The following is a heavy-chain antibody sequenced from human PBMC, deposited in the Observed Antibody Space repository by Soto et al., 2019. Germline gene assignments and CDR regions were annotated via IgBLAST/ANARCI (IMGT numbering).Heavy chain of an antibody. Sequence: EVQLVESGGGLVKPGGSLRLSCAASGFTFSSYSMNWVRQAPGKGLEWVSSISSSSSYIYYADSVKGRFTISRDNAKNSLYLQMNRLRAEDTAVYYCARDLGLLGLAAFDIWGQGTMVTVSS. J-gene: IGHJ3*02. CDR1: GFTFSSYS. V-gene: IGHV3-21*01. D-gene: IGHD3-3*01. CDR3: ARDLGLLGLAAFDI. CDR2: ISSSSSYI.